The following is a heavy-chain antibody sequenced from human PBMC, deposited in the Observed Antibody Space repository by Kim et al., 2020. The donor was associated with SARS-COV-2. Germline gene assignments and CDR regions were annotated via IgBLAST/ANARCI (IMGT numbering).Heavy chain of an antibody. Sequence: GGSLRLSCAASGFTFSSYAMHWVRQAPGKGLEWVAVISYDGSNKYYADSVKGRFTISRDNSKNTLYLQMNSLRAEDTAVYYCARDRSAGPRISFAFDIWGQGTMVTVSS. CDR1: GFTFSSYA. J-gene: IGHJ3*02. CDR3: ARDRSAGPRISFAFDI. V-gene: IGHV3-30-3*01. CDR2: ISYDGSNK. D-gene: IGHD3-16*02.